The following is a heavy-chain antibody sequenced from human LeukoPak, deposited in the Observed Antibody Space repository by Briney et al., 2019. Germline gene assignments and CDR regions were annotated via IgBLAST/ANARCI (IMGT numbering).Heavy chain of an antibody. Sequence: GGSLRLSFAGSGFTFCKFAMSWVRQAPGKGLRWVSTITATGGDTDYADSVKGRFTITRDNSKNTLYLQMNGLRAEDTAVYYCAKEVPGTGKAFAYWGQGALVTVSS. CDR1: GFTFCKFA. CDR2: ITATGGDT. CDR3: AKEVPGTGKAFAY. D-gene: IGHD3-10*01. J-gene: IGHJ4*02. V-gene: IGHV3-23*01.